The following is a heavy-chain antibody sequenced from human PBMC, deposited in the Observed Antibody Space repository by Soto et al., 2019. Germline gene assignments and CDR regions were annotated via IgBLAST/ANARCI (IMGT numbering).Heavy chain of an antibody. D-gene: IGHD6-19*01. V-gene: IGHV1-2*04. J-gene: IGHJ6*02. CDR2: INPNSGGT. CDR1: GYTFTGYY. CDR3: ARAARWLPSHYYYYYGMDV. Sequence: ASVKVSCKASGYTFTGYYMHWVRQAPGQGLEWMGWINPNSGGTNYAQKFQGWVTMTRDTSISTAYMELSRLRSDDTAVYYCARAARWLPSHYYYYYGMDVWGQGTTVTVSS.